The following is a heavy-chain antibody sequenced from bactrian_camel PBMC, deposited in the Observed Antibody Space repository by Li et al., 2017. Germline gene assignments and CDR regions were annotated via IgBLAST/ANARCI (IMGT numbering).Heavy chain of an antibody. CDR1: GFTLDDSD. CDR3: AAEGRYYSSSGGYLDGRADFGS. D-gene: IGHD2*01. J-gene: IGHJ6*01. V-gene: IGHV3-1*01. Sequence: VQLVESGGGSVQPGETLRLSCTASGFTLDDSDMAWYRQAPGNECEMVSARSSRLTGGITYYLDSVKGRFTISQDNAKNTLYLQMNQLNAEDTAMYYCAAEGRYYSSSGGYLDGRADFGSWGQGTQVTVS. CDR2: RSSRLTGGIT.